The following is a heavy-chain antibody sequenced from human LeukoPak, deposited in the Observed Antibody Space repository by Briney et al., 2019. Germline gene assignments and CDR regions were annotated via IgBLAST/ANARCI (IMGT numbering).Heavy chain of an antibody. Sequence: GASVKVSCKASGYTFTGYYIHWVRQAPGQGLEWLGWINPSGGGTNYVQRFRGRVTMTRDTSTSTAYMELNRLTSDDTAVHYCARDQLNTLEGPGNWGQGTLVTVSS. J-gene: IGHJ4*02. D-gene: IGHD1-1*01. V-gene: IGHV1-2*02. CDR1: GYTFTGYY. CDR2: INPSGGGT. CDR3: ARDQLNTLEGPGN.